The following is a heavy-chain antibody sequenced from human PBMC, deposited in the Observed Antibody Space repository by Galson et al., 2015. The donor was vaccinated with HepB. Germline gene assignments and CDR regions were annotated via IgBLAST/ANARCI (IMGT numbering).Heavy chain of an antibody. CDR1: GFTFDDYA. J-gene: IGHJ6*02. CDR3: AKDLWSSSWPDYYYGMDV. V-gene: IGHV3-9*01. CDR2: ISWNSGSI. D-gene: IGHD6-13*01. Sequence: SLRLSCAASGFTFDDYAMHWVRQAPGKGLEWVSGISWNSGSIGYADSVKGRFTISRDNAKNSLYLQMNSLRAEDTALYYCAKDLWSSSWPDYYYGMDVWGQGTTVTVSS.